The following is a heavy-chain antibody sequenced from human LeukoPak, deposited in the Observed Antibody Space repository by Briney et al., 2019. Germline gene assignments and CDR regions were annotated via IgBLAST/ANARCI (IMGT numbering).Heavy chain of an antibody. V-gene: IGHV3-23*01. Sequence: TGGSLRLSCEASGFTFSSYAMSWVRQAPGKGLEWVSAFSGSVGSTYYADSVKGRFTISRDNSKNTLHLQMNSLRGEDTAIYYCAKERGYSSSSFDYWGLGTLVTVSS. J-gene: IGHJ4*02. CDR2: FSGSVGST. D-gene: IGHD6-6*01. CDR1: GFTFSSYA. CDR3: AKERGYSSSSFDY.